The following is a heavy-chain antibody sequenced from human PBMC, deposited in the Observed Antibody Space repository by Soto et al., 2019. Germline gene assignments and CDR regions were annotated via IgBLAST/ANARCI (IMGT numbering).Heavy chain of an antibody. J-gene: IGHJ4*02. CDR3: ARHRGRWLQFPFDF. D-gene: IGHD5-12*01. V-gene: IGHV4-39*01. CDR2: IYYSGNT. Sequence: PSETLSLTCTVSGGSIGSDNYYWGWIRQPPEKGLEWIGSIYYSGNTHSNPSLMSRVSMSLDKSKNHFYLNLTSVTAADTAMYYCARHRGRWLQFPFDFWGQATPVTVSS. CDR1: GGSIGSDNYY.